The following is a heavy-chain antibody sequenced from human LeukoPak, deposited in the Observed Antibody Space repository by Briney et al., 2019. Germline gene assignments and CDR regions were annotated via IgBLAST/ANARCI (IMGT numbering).Heavy chain of an antibody. CDR3: ARVTPLAAAGTGYFDY. CDR2: IIPNLGIA. CDR1: GGTFSSYA. Sequence: SVKVSCKASGGTFSSYAISWVRQAPGQGLEWMGRIIPNLGIANYAQKFQGRVTITADKSTSTAYMELSSLRSEDTAVYYCARVTPLAAAGTGYFDYWGQGTLVTVSS. V-gene: IGHV1-69*04. J-gene: IGHJ4*02. D-gene: IGHD6-13*01.